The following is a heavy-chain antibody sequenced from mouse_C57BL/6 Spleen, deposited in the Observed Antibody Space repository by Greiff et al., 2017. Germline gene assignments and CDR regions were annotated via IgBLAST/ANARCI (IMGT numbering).Heavy chain of an antibody. CDR3: ASITGTDFDY. Sequence: VQVVESGAELVKPGASVKISCKASGYAFSSYWMNWVKQRPGKGLEWIGQIYPGDGDTNYNGKFKGKATLTADKSSSTAYMQLSSLTSEDSAVYFCASITGTDFDYWGQGTTLTVSS. CDR2: IYPGDGDT. J-gene: IGHJ2*01. D-gene: IGHD4-1*01. V-gene: IGHV1-80*01. CDR1: GYAFSSYW.